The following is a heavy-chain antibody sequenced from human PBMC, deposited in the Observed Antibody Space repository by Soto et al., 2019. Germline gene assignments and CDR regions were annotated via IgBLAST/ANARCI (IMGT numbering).Heavy chain of an antibody. D-gene: IGHD5-18*01. J-gene: IGHJ4*02. CDR1: GYTFTSYA. Sequence: ASVKVSCKASGYTFTSYAMRWVRQAPGQRLEWMGWINAGNGNTKYSQKFQGRVTITRDTSASTAYMELSSLRSEDTAVYYCARTDTAMFIYYFDYWGQGTLVTVSS. CDR2: INAGNGNT. CDR3: ARTDTAMFIYYFDY. V-gene: IGHV1-3*01.